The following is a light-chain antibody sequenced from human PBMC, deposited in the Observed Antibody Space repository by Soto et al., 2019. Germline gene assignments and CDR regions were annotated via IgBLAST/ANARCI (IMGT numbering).Light chain of an antibody. CDR2: NDN. V-gene: IGLV1-44*01. CDR3: AAWDDSLNGVI. J-gene: IGLJ2*01. Sequence: QSVLTQPPSASATPGQSVTISCSGSSSNIGSNTVNWYQQLPGTAPKLLIYNDNQRPSGVPDRFSGSKSGTSASLAISGLQSEDEADYYCAAWDDSLNGVIFGGGTKLTVL. CDR1: SSNIGSNT.